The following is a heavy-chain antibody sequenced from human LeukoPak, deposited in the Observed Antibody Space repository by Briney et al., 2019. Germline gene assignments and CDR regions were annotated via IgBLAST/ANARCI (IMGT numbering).Heavy chain of an antibody. CDR3: AKDDPRDYYYMDV. J-gene: IGHJ6*03. CDR2: IRYDGSNK. V-gene: IGHV3-30*02. CDR1: GFTFSSYG. Sequence: GGSLRLSCAASGFTFSSYGMHWVRQAPGKGLEWVAFIRYDGSNKYYADSVKGRFTISRDNSKNTLYLQMNSLRAEDTAVYYCAKDDPRDYYYMDVWGKGTTVTVSS.